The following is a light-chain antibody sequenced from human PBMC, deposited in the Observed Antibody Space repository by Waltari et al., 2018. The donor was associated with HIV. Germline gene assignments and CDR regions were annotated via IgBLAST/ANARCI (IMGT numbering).Light chain of an antibody. J-gene: IGKJ3*01. CDR2: GAS. Sequence: IQMTQSPSALSASVGDPVTITCRASQKINRYLTWYQQKVGEAPKLLVYGASSLQSGVPARFRGSGSGSEYKLTISNLQSDDFATYFCQQSYGAPFTFGPGSTV. CDR1: QKINRY. V-gene: IGKV1-39*01. CDR3: QQSYGAPFT.